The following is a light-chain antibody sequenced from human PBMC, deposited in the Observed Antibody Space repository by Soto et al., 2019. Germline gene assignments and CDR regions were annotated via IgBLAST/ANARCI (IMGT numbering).Light chain of an antibody. CDR1: QGISSY. J-gene: IGKJ1*01. Sequence: IPLTQSPSSLSASVGARVTIHCRASQGISSYLGWYHQKPGKAPNLLIYDASTLHSGVPSRFAGSGSGTDFTLTIKSLQPEDVATYYCQQFTTFPRTFGQGTKVDIK. CDR3: QQFTTFPRT. CDR2: DAS. V-gene: IGKV1-9*01.